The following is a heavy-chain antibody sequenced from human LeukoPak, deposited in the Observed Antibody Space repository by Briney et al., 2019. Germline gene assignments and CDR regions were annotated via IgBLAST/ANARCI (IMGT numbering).Heavy chain of an antibody. Sequence: PGGSLRLSCAASGFTFTTYWMHWVRQAPGKGLVWVSHINSDGSITSYADSVKGRFTISRDNSKNMLYLQMNSLRAEDTAVYYCAKALTQIPRLATGLGYWGQGTLVTVSS. CDR1: GFTFTTYW. CDR2: INSDGSIT. D-gene: IGHD2-21*02. V-gene: IGHV3-74*01. J-gene: IGHJ4*02. CDR3: AKALTQIPRLATGLGY.